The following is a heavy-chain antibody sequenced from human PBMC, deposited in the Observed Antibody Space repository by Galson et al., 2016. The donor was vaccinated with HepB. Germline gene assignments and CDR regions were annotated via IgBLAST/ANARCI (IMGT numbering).Heavy chain of an antibody. D-gene: IGHD2-2*01. V-gene: IGHV4-4*02. CDR3: ARVQGGCSRNSCVFDP. Sequence: ETLSLTCAVSGDSISSLNWWNWVRQPPGKGPEWIGEIYHDGATNYNPSLERRVTISVDKSNNHVSLNLYSVTAADTAVYYCARVQGGCSRNSCVFDPWGQGILVTVSS. CDR1: GDSISSLNW. J-gene: IGHJ5*02. CDR2: IYHDGAT.